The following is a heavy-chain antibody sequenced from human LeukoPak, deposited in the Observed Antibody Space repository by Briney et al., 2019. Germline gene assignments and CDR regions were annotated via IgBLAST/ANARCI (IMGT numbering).Heavy chain of an antibody. V-gene: IGHV1-2*02. D-gene: IGHD1-26*01. CDR2: INPNSGGT. J-gene: IGHJ4*02. CDR3: ARDVAGATDY. Sequence: ASVKVSCKASGYTFTSYDINWVRQATGQGLEWMGWINPNSGGTNYAQRFQGRVTMTRDTSISTAYMELSRLRSDDTAVYYCARDVAGATDYWGQGTLVTVSS. CDR1: GYTFTSYD.